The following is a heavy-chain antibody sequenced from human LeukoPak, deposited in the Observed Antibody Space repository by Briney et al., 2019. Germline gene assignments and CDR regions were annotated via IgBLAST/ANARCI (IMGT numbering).Heavy chain of an antibody. CDR3: ARVLLRVGTLATDY. J-gene: IGHJ4*02. V-gene: IGHV3-33*01. CDR1: GFTFSNYG. CDR2: IWYDGSAK. D-gene: IGHD1-1*01. Sequence: GTSLRLSCAASGFTFSNYGMHWVRQAPGKGLEWLAVIWYDGSAKYYADSVKGRFTISRDNSKNTLYLQMNSLRAEDTALYYCARVLLRVGTLATDYWGQGTLVTVSS.